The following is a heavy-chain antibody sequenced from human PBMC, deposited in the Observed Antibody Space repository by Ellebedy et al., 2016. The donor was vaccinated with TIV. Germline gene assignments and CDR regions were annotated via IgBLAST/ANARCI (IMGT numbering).Heavy chain of an antibody. CDR2: IWFDGSNK. CDR1: GFTFSSYG. V-gene: IGHV3-33*08. J-gene: IGHJ5*01. CDR3: ARGPNSDS. Sequence: GESLKISCAASGFTFSSYGMHWVRQAPGKGLEWVAVIWFDGSNKYHADSVKGRFTISSDNSKNTLYLQMNSLRAEDTAVYYCARGPNSDSWGQGTLVTVSS.